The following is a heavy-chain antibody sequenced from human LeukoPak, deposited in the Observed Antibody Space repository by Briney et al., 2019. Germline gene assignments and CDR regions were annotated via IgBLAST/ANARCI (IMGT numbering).Heavy chain of an antibody. D-gene: IGHD3-3*01. CDR3: ARDQSYYDFWSGYAHYNYYMDV. CDR2: INWNGGST. Sequence: GGSLRLSCAASGFTFDDYGMSWVRQAPGKGLEWVSGINWNGGSTGYADSVKGRFTISRDNAKNSLYLQMNSLRAEDTALYYCARDQSYYDFWSGYAHYNYYMDVWGKGTTVTVSS. CDR1: GFTFDDYG. V-gene: IGHV3-20*04. J-gene: IGHJ6*03.